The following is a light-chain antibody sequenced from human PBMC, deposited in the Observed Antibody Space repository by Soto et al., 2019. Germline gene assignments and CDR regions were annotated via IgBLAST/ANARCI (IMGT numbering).Light chain of an antibody. CDR1: HSISSF. J-gene: IGKJ1*01. Sequence: DFQLTQSPSSLSASVGDRVTITCRASHSISSFLNWYQQKPGKAPRLLIYGASSLQRGVPSRFSGSGSGTEFTLTISSLQPDDFATYYCQQYNSYSFGQGTKVEMK. CDR3: QQYNSYS. V-gene: IGKV1-5*01. CDR2: GAS.